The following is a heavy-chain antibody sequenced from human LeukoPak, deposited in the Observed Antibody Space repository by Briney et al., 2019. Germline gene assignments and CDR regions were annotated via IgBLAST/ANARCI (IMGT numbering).Heavy chain of an antibody. Sequence: ASVKVYCKASGYTSTSYGILWVRQAPGQGLEWMGWISPYNGKTNYAQKFRGRVTMTTDTSTTTAYMELRSLMSDDTAVYYCARGVDPWPWFFDLWGRGTLVTVSS. CDR1: GYTSTSYG. J-gene: IGHJ2*01. CDR3: ARGVDPWPWFFDL. V-gene: IGHV1-18*01. CDR2: ISPYNGKT.